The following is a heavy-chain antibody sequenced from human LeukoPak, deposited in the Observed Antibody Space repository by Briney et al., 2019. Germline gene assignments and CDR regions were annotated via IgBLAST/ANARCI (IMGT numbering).Heavy chain of an antibody. Sequence: GGSLRLSCAASGFTFSSYAMHWVRQAPGEGLEWVAVISYDGSNKYYADSVKGRFTISRDNSKNTLYLQMNSLRAEDTAVYYCARESDYWGQGTLVTVSS. CDR2: ISYDGSNK. CDR3: ARESDY. J-gene: IGHJ4*02. CDR1: GFTFSSYA. V-gene: IGHV3-30-3*01.